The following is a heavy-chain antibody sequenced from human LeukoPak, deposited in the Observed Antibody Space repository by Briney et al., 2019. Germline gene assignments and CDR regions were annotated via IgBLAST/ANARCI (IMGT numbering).Heavy chain of an antibody. CDR2: IYTSGST. J-gene: IGHJ4*02. D-gene: IGHD2-2*01. Sequence: PSETLSLTCTVSGVSLSSYYWSWIRQPAGKGLEWIGRIYTSGSTNYNPSLKSRVTMSVDTSKNQFSLKLSSVTAADTAVYYCARDSPVPAALFDYWGQGTLVTVSS. V-gene: IGHV4-4*07. CDR3: ARDSPVPAALFDY. CDR1: GVSLSSYY.